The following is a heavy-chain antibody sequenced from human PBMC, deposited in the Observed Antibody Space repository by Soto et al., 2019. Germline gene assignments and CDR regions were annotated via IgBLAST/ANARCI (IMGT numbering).Heavy chain of an antibody. CDR2: ISWDGGST. Sequence: GGSLRLSCAASGFTFDDYTMHRVRQAPRKGLEWVSLISWDGGSTYYADSVKGRFTISRDNSKNSLYLQMNSLRTEDTALYYCAKGGSWYPYYYYGMDFWGQGTTVTVSS. J-gene: IGHJ6*02. CDR3: AKGGSWYPYYYYGMDF. V-gene: IGHV3-43*01. CDR1: GFTFDDYT. D-gene: IGHD6-13*01.